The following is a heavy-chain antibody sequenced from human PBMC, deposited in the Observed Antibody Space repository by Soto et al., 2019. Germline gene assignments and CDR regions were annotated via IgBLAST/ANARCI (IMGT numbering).Heavy chain of an antibody. CDR3: ARDRDSGYVLDY. CDR1: DFTFSDYS. D-gene: IGHD5-12*01. CDR2: ISNSGRDT. V-gene: IGHV3-11*01. J-gene: IGHJ4*02. Sequence: QVHLVESGGGLVQPGGSLRLSCAASDFTFSDYSMSWIRQAPGKGLELVSYISNSGRDTYSTDSVKGRFTVSRDNARYSLFLQMNSLTTDDTAVYYCARDRDSGYVLDYCGQGTLVTVSS.